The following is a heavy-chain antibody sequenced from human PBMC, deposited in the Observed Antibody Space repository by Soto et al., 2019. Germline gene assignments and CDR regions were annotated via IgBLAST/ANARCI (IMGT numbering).Heavy chain of an antibody. V-gene: IGHV2-26*01. J-gene: IGHJ4*02. D-gene: IGHD5-12*01. Sequence: QVTLKESGPVLVKPTETLTLTCTVSGFSLSNARMGVSWIRQPPGKALEWLAHIFSNDEKSYSTSLKSRLTIPKDTSTSQVVLTMTNMDPVDTATYYCARIPGRGGYAWYFDYWGQGTLVTVSS. CDR1: GFSLSNARMG. CDR2: IFSNDEK. CDR3: ARIPGRGGYAWYFDY.